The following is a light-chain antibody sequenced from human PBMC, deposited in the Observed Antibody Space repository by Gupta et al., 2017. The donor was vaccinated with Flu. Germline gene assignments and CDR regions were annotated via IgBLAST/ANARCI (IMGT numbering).Light chain of an antibody. CDR2: EVT. V-gene: IGLV2-8*01. J-gene: IGLJ1*01. CDR3: SSYAGNDNYV. CDR1: SSDVGGYQL. Sequence: QSALTQPPSASGSPGQSVTIPCTGTSSDVGGYQLVSWYQHHPGKAPNLIIYEVTKRPSGVPDRFSGSKSVSTASLTVSGLQAEDEADYYCSSYAGNDNYVFGTGTKVTVL.